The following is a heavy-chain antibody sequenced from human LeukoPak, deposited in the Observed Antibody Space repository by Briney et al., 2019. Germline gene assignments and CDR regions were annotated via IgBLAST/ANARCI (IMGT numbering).Heavy chain of an antibody. D-gene: IGHD3-16*01. Sequence: SETLSLTCTVSGGSISSSSYYWGWIRQPPGKGLEWIGSIYHSGSTYYNPSLKSRVTISVDTSKNQFSLKLSSVTAADTAVYYCAWGAARYYWGQGTLVTVSS. CDR2: IYHSGST. V-gene: IGHV4-39*07. CDR1: GGSISSSSYY. J-gene: IGHJ4*02. CDR3: AWGAARYY.